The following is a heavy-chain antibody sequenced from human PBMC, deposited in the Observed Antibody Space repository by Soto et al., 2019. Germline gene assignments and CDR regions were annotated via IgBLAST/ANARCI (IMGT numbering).Heavy chain of an antibody. D-gene: IGHD2-21*02. CDR2: INAGNGNT. CDR1: GYTFPSYA. V-gene: IGHV1-3*01. Sequence: ASVKVSCKASGYTFPSYAMHWVRQAPGQRLEWMGWINAGNGNTKYSQKFQGRVTITRDTSASTAYMELGSLRSEDTAVYYCARSIVVVTALDYWGQGTLVTVSS. CDR3: ARSIVVVTALDY. J-gene: IGHJ4*02.